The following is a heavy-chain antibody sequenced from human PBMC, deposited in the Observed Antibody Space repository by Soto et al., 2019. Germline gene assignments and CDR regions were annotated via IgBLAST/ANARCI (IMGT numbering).Heavy chain of an antibody. J-gene: IGHJ4*02. CDR2: IYYSGTT. V-gene: IGHV4-39*01. D-gene: IGHD3-9*01. Sequence: PSETLSLTCTVSGDSITSNSYFWAWIRQPPGKGLKWIGSIYYSGTTYYNPSLKSRVTISVDKPKNQFSLKLSSVTAADTAVYYCARHPGYYDILTGYTTYYFDYWGQGIFVTVSS. CDR1: GDSITSNSYF. CDR3: ARHPGYYDILTGYTTYYFDY.